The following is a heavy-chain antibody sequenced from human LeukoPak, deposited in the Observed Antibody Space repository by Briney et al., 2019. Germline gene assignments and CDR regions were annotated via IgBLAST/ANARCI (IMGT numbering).Heavy chain of an antibody. CDR1: GFTLSSYA. CDR2: ISGSGGST. J-gene: IGHJ1*01. CDR3: AKGAQTYYYDSSGYYLNKEYFQH. Sequence: PGGSLRLSCAASGFTLSSYAMSWVRQAPGKGLEWVSAISGSGGSTYYADSVKGRFTISRDNSKNTLYLQMNSLRAEDTAVYYCAKGAQTYYYDSSGYYLNKEYFQHWGQGTLVTASS. D-gene: IGHD3-22*01. V-gene: IGHV3-23*01.